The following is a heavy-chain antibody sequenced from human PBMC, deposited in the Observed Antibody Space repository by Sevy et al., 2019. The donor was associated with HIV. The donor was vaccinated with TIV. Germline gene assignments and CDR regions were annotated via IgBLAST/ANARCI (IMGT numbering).Heavy chain of an antibody. CDR3: AGGQGGGSGSRATVFDI. J-gene: IGHJ3*02. D-gene: IGHD6-19*01. CDR1: GGSFNGFY. V-gene: IGHV4-34*01. Sequence: SETLSLTCVVNGGSFNGFYWNWIRQPPGKGLEWIGEIDHTGRTTYKPSLTNYNPSLQSRITMSLDTSKNQFSLKRTFVTAADTAVYYCAGGQGGGSGSRATVFDIWGQGTMVTVSS. CDR2: IDHTGRTTYKPSLT.